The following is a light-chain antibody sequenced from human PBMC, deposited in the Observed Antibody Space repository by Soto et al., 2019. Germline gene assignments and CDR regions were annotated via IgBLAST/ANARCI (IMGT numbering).Light chain of an antibody. V-gene: IGKV3-20*01. Sequence: EIVLTQSPGTLSLSPGERATLSCRASQSVSSSYLAWYQQKPGQAPRLLIYGASSRATGIPGRFSGTGSGTDFTLTISRLEPEDFAVYYCQQYDSSPKTFGQGTKV. CDR2: GAS. CDR3: QQYDSSPKT. CDR1: QSVSSSY. J-gene: IGKJ1*01.